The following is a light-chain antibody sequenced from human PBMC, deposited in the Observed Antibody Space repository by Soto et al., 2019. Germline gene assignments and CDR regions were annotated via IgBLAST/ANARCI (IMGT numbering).Light chain of an antibody. V-gene: IGKV1-39*01. CDR3: QQSYSTPRT. CDR2: AAS. J-gene: IGKJ1*01. CDR1: QSISSY. Sequence: DIQMTQSPSSLSASVGDRVTITCRARQSISSYLHWYQQKPGKAPKLLIYAASSLQSGGPSRFSDSRAGTDFTLTISSLQPEDFATYYCQQSYSTPRTFVHGTKVEMK.